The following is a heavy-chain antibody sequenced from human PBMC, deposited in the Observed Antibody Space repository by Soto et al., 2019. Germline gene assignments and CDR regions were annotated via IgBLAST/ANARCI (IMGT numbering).Heavy chain of an antibody. CDR2: VTHSGNT. V-gene: IGHV4-34*01. D-gene: IGHD3-22*01. Sequence: QVQLQQWGAGLLKPSETLSLTCAVYGGSFSGYYWTWIRQPPGKGLEWIGGVTHSGNTNQNPSLKTRVTISVDTSKNQFSLRLRSVTAADTAVYYCARGTSMIGAVDAPGKDFFDSWGLGTLVTVSS. J-gene: IGHJ4*02. CDR1: GGSFSGYY. CDR3: ARGTSMIGAVDAPGKDFFDS.